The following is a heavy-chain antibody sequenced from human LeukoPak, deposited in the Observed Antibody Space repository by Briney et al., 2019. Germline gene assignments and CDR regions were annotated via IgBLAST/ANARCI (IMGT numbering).Heavy chain of an antibody. D-gene: IGHD1-7*01. J-gene: IGHJ4*02. V-gene: IGHV1-69*13. CDR2: IIPIFGTA. CDR1: GYTLTELS. Sequence: SVKVSCKVSGYTLTELSMHWVRQAPGQGLEWMGGIIPIFGTANYAQKFQGRVTITADESTSTAYMELSSLRSEDTAVYYCASSPLELYYFDYWGQGTLVTVSS. CDR3: ASSPLELYYFDY.